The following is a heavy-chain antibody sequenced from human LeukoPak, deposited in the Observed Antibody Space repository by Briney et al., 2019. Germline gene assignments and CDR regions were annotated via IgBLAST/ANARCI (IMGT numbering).Heavy chain of an antibody. V-gene: IGHV3-74*01. CDR3: AKRAIQPPGTDY. Sequence: GGSLRLSCAASGFTFSSYWMHWVRQAPGKGLVWASRINSDGSSTSYADSVKGRFTISRDNAKNTLYPQMNSLRAEDTAIYYCAKRAIQPPGTDYWGQGALVTVSS. CDR1: GFTFSSYW. CDR2: INSDGSST. J-gene: IGHJ4*02. D-gene: IGHD2-2*02.